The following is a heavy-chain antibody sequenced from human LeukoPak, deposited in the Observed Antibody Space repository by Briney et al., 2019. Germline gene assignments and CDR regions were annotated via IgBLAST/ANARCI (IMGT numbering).Heavy chain of an antibody. Sequence: ASVKVSCKASGYTFTGYYMHWVRQAPGQGLEWMGRINSNSGGTNYAQKFQGRVTMTTDTSTSTAYMELRSLRSDDTAVYYCARNHLSEGFDPWGQGTLVTVSS. CDR2: INSNSGGT. CDR3: ARNHLSEGFDP. J-gene: IGHJ5*02. V-gene: IGHV1-2*06. CDR1: GYTFTGYY.